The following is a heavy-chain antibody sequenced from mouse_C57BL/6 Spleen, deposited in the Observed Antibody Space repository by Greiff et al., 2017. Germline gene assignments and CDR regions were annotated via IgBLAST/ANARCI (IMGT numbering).Heavy chain of an antibody. D-gene: IGHD2-4*01. CDR3: ARGGGLRRAFDY. V-gene: IGHV1-55*01. Sequence: VQLQQPGAELVKPGASVKMSCKASGYTFTSYWITWVKQRPGQGLEWIGDIYPGSGSTNYNEKFKSKATLTVDTSSSTAYMQLSSLTSEDSAVYYCARGGGLRRAFDYWGQGTTLTVSS. J-gene: IGHJ2*01. CDR2: IYPGSGST. CDR1: GYTFTSYW.